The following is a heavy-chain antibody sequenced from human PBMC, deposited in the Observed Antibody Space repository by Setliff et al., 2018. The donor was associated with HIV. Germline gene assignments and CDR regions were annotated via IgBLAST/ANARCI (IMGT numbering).Heavy chain of an antibody. V-gene: IGHV4-31*03. Sequence: PSETLSLTCTVSGGSISSGGYYWSWIRQHTGKGLEWIGYIYYSGSTYYNPSLKSRVTISVDTSKNQFSLKLSSVTAADTAVYYCARGLYYDFWSGVGPCDYWGQGTLVTVSS. CDR3: ARGLYYDFWSGVGPCDY. J-gene: IGHJ4*02. D-gene: IGHD3-3*01. CDR1: GGSISSGGYY. CDR2: IYYSGST.